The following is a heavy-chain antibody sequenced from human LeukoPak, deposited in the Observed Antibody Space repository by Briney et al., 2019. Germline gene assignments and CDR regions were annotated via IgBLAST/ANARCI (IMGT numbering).Heavy chain of an antibody. CDR3: AKLNLGEMAYFDS. Sequence: GGSLRLSCEASGFIFSSYVMGWVRQAPGKGLEWVSSISVGGGDTFTADSVKGRFTITRENSKNTLYLQMMGLRVEDTTIYYCAKLNLGEMAYFDSWGQGILVTVSS. D-gene: IGHD2-21*01. CDR1: GFIFSSYV. CDR2: ISVGGGDT. V-gene: IGHV3-23*01. J-gene: IGHJ4*02.